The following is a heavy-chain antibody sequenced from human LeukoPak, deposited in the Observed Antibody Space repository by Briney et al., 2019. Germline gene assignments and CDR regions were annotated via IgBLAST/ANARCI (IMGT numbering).Heavy chain of an antibody. CDR3: VRQFAS. Sequence: GGSPGLSCAASGFTFGDHIMNWVRQLPGKRLEWVAYVSGSGSTVYYADSVKGRFTVSRDNGKSSLYLQMNSLRVEDTALYYCVRQFASWGQGTLVTVSS. CDR2: VSGSGSTV. V-gene: IGHV3-48*01. J-gene: IGHJ4*02. CDR1: GFTFGDHI.